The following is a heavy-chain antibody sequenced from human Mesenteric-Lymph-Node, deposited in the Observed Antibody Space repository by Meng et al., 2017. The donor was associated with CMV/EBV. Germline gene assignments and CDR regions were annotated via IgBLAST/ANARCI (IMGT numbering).Heavy chain of an antibody. Sequence: GGSLRLSCAASGFPFSRNGMHWVRQAPGKGLEWLGFTRFDGRIFHADSMKGRFTISRDNAKNTLYLQMNSLRAEDTAVYFCVRAGKAAGAYWGQGTLVTVSS. D-gene: IGHD6-13*01. J-gene: IGHJ4*02. V-gene: IGHV3-30*02. CDR1: GFPFSRNG. CDR3: VRAGKAAGAY. CDR2: TRFDGRI.